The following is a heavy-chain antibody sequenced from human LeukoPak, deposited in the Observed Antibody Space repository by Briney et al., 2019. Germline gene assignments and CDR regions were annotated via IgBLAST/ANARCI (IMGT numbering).Heavy chain of an antibody. Sequence: GGSLRLSCAASGFTFSNYWMHWVRQAPGKGLVWVSRINNGGSRTMYADSVKGRFTIPRDNARNTLYLQMNSLRAEDTAIYYCATGGSDSSDYFFGFYWGQGTLVTVSS. CDR2: INNGGSRT. CDR3: ATGGSDSSDYFFGFY. V-gene: IGHV3-74*03. D-gene: IGHD3-22*01. CDR1: GFTFSNYW. J-gene: IGHJ4*02.